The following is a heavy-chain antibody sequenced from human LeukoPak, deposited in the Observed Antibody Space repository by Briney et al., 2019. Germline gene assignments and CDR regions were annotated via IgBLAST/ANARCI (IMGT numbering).Heavy chain of an antibody. J-gene: IGHJ4*02. D-gene: IGHD1-14*01. V-gene: IGHV3-48*03. Sequence: GGSLRLSCAASGVTFSSFDMNWVRQAPGKGLEWVSYISSSGSTIYYADSVKGRFTISRDNAKSSLYLQMSSLRREDTAVYYCASSLTHFDYWGQGTLVTVSS. CDR2: ISSSGSTI. CDR3: ASSLTHFDY. CDR1: GVTFSSFD.